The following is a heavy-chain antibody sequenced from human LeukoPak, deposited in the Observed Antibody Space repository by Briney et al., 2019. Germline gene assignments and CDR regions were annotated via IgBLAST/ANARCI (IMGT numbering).Heavy chain of an antibody. Sequence: GESLKISCKGSGYSFTSYRIGWVRQMPGKGLEWMGIIYPGDSDTRYSPSFQGQVTISADKSISTAYLQWSSLKASDTAMYYCARSDYDFWSGYSRAMDVWGKGTTVTVSS. CDR1: GYSFTSYR. J-gene: IGHJ6*04. V-gene: IGHV5-51*01. D-gene: IGHD3-3*01. CDR3: ARSDYDFWSGYSRAMDV. CDR2: IYPGDSDT.